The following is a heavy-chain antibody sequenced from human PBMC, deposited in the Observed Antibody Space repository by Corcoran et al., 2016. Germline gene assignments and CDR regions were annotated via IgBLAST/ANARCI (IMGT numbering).Heavy chain of an antibody. CDR2: INHSGST. CDR3: ARGVVYAIITGPAHHNWFDP. D-gene: IGHD2-8*02. CDR1: GGSFSGYY. V-gene: IGHV4-34*01. J-gene: IGHJ5*02. Sequence: QVQLQQWGAGLLKPSETLSLTCAVYGGSFSGYYWSWIRQPPGKGLEWIGEINHSGSTNYNPSLKSRVTISVDTSKNQFSLKLSSVTAADTAVYYCARGVVYAIITGPAHHNWFDPWGQGTLVTVSS.